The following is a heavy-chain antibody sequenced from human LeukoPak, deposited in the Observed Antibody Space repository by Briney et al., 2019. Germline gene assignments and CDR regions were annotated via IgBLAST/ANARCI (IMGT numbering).Heavy chain of an antibody. Sequence: ASVNVSCKASGYTFINYYIHWVRQAPGQGLEWMGIINPSGASTSYAQKLQGRVTMTRDTSTSTVYMELSSLRSEDTAVYYCARDRAMISTSCYCGMDVWGQGTTVTVSS. D-gene: IGHD2-2*01. J-gene: IGHJ6*02. CDR2: INPSGAST. CDR3: ARDRAMISTSCYCGMDV. V-gene: IGHV1-46*04. CDR1: GYTFINYY.